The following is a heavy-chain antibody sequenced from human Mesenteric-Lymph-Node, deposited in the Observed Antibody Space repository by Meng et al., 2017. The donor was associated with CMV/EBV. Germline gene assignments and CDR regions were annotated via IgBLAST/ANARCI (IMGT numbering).Heavy chain of an antibody. CDR1: GGPFSGFY. CDR2: IDHNRRT. D-gene: IGHD2-2*01. Sequence: SETLSLTCGVYGGPFSGFYWSWIRQSPGKGLEWIGEIDHNRRTNYNPSLESRVTMSIDTSNNQFSLRLRSVTAADTAVYYCARPVGHCSAATCYAPFDLWGQGTLVTVSS. CDR3: ARPVGHCSAATCYAPFDL. J-gene: IGHJ4*02. V-gene: IGHV4-34*01.